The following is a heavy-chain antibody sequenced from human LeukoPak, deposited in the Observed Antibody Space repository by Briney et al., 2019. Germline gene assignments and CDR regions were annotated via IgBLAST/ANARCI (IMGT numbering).Heavy chain of an antibody. Sequence: PGGSLRLSCAASGFTFSSYEMNWVRQAPGKGLEWVSYISSSGSTIYYADSVKGRFTISRDNAKNSLYLQMNSLRAEDTAVYYCARDRATYSGSSWGLFDYWGQGTLVTVSS. J-gene: IGHJ4*02. D-gene: IGHD6-6*01. V-gene: IGHV3-48*03. CDR2: ISSSGSTI. CDR3: ARDRATYSGSSWGLFDY. CDR1: GFTFSSYE.